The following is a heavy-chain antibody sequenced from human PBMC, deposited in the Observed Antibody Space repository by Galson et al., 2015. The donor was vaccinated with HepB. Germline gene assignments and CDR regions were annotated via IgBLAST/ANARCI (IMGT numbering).Heavy chain of an antibody. CDR2: IYPGDSDT. J-gene: IGHJ3*02. D-gene: IGHD3-22*01. V-gene: IGHV5-51*03. Sequence: QSGAEVKKPGESLKISCKGSGYSFTSYWIGWVRQMPGKGLEWMGIIYPGDSDTRYSPSFQGQVTISADKSISTAYLQWSSLKASDTAMYYCARRVSGYYDSSGQPFDAFDIWGQGTMVTVSS. CDR3: ARRVSGYYDSSGQPFDAFDI. CDR1: GYSFTSYW.